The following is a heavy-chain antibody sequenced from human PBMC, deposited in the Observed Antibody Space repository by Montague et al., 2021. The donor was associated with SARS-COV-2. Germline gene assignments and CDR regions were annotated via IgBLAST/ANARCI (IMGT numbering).Heavy chain of an antibody. V-gene: IGHV4-59*01. J-gene: IGHJ4*02. CDR3: AYTASRDGYNWPLALDY. CDR2: VHNSGNT. CDR1: GGSISRYF. Sequence: SETLSLTCTVSGGSISRYFLNWIRQPPGKRPEWIGYVHNSGNTNYKHSLKSRVTISVDTSKNQFSLRLNSVTAVDTAIYYCAYTASRDGYNWPLALDYWGQGTLVTVSS. D-gene: IGHD5-24*01.